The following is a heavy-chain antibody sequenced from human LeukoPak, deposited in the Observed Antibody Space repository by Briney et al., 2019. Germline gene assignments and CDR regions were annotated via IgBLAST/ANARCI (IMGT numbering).Heavy chain of an antibody. D-gene: IGHD3-10*01. V-gene: IGHV3-7*01. CDR1: GFTFSSYW. CDR3: AREGWFGEIDRHPVDI. CDR2: IKQDGSEK. J-gene: IGHJ3*02. Sequence: GGSLSLSCAASGFTFSSYWMSWVRQAPGKGLEWVANIKQDGSEKYYVDSVKGRFTISRDSAKNSLYLQMNSLRAEDTAVYYCAREGWFGEIDRHPVDIWGQGTMVTVSS.